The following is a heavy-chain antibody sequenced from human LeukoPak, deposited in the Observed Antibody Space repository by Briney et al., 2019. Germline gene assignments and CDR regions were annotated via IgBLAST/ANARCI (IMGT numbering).Heavy chain of an antibody. J-gene: IGHJ4*02. D-gene: IGHD6-19*01. CDR2: IYPGDSDT. CDR1: GYIFTNHW. Sequence: GESLKISCKASGYIFTNHWIGWVRQMPGKGLEWMGIIYPGDSDTRYSPSFQGQVTISADKSISTAYLQWSSLKASDSAMYYCARVRSSGWYDWGQGTLVTVPS. V-gene: IGHV5-51*01. CDR3: ARVRSSGWYD.